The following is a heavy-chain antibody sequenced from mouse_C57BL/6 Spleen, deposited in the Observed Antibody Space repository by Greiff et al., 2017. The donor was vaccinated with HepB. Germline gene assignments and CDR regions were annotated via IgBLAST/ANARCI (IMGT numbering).Heavy chain of an antibody. J-gene: IGHJ2*01. CDR3: ARGVYYDYEKYFDY. V-gene: IGHV1-55*01. CDR2: IYPGSGST. Sequence: QVQLQQPGAELVKPGASVKMSCKASGYTFTSYWITWVKQRPGQGLEWIGDIYPGSGSTNYNEKFKSKATLTVDTSSSTAYMQLSSLTSEDSAVYYGARGVYYDYEKYFDYWGQGTTLTVSS. CDR1: GYTFTSYW. D-gene: IGHD2-4*01.